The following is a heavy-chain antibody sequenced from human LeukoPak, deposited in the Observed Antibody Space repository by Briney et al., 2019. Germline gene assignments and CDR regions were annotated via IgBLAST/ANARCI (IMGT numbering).Heavy chain of an antibody. CDR1: GLTFSSDG. CDR3: ARAIEGVVRWTYYYYSYMDV. J-gene: IGHJ6*03. V-gene: IGHV3-23*01. D-gene: IGHD3-22*01. CDR2: ISGSGRNT. Sequence: PGGSLRLSCVASGLTFSSDGVSWVRQAPGKGLEWVSVISGSGRNTYYADSVKGRFTISRDNSKNTLYLQMNSLGAEDTAVYYCARAIEGVVRWTYYYYSYMDVWGKGTTVTVSS.